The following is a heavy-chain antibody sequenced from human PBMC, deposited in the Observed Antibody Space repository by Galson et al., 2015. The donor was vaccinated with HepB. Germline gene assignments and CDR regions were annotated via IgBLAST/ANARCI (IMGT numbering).Heavy chain of an antibody. V-gene: IGHV4-39*01. CDR3: ARSRITIFGVVSGFDP. CDR1: GGSISSSSYY. D-gene: IGHD3-3*01. Sequence: SETLSLTCTVSGGSISSSSYYWGWIRQPPGKGLEWIGSIYYSGSTYYNPSLKSRDTISVDTSKNQFSLKLSSVTAADTAVYYCARSRITIFGVVSGFDPWGQGTLVTVSS. CDR2: IYYSGST. J-gene: IGHJ5*02.